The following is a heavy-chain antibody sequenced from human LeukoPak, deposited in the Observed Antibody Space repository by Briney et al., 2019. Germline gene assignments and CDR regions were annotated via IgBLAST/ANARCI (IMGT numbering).Heavy chain of an antibody. J-gene: IGHJ4*02. D-gene: IGHD2-15*01. Sequence: ASVKVSCKVSGYTLTELSMHWVRQAPGKGLEWMGGFDPEDGETIYAQKFQGRVTMTEDTSTDTAYMELSSLRSEDTAVYYCARGFGYCSGGSCYGRDYWGQGTLVTVSS. CDR1: GYTLTELS. CDR3: ARGFGYCSGGSCYGRDY. V-gene: IGHV1-24*01. CDR2: FDPEDGET.